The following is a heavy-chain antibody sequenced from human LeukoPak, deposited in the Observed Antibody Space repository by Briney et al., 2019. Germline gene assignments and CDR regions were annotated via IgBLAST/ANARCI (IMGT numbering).Heavy chain of an antibody. Sequence: GGSQRLSCAASGFTFNTYAMNWVRQAPGKGLEWVSAISDSGGSTYYADSVKGRFTISRDNSKNTVYLQIHRLRAEDTAVYYCAKGKGSSSSSIDWWGQGTLVTVSS. CDR1: GFTFNTYA. V-gene: IGHV3-23*01. CDR2: ISDSGGST. J-gene: IGHJ4*02. D-gene: IGHD2-15*01. CDR3: AKGKGSSSSSIDW.